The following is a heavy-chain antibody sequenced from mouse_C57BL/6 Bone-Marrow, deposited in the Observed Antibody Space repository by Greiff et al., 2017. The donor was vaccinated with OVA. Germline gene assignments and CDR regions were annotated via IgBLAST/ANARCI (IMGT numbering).Heavy chain of an antibody. J-gene: IGHJ2*01. CDR3: AIVYCGSRGAY. CDR1: GYTFTSYW. Sequence: VQLQQPGAELVRPGTSVKLSCKASGYTFTSYWMHWVKQRPGQGLEWIGVIDPSDSYTNYNQKFKGKATLPVDTSSRTAYMQLSSMTSDDSAVYYCAIVYCGSRGAYWGQGTTLTVSS. CDR2: IDPSDSYT. D-gene: IGHD1-1*01. V-gene: IGHV1-59*01.